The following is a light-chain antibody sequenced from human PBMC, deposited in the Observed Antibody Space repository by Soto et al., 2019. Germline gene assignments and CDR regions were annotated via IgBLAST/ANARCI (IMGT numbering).Light chain of an antibody. V-gene: IGLV2-14*03. CDR1: SSDVGGYDH. Sequence: QSALTQPASVSGSPGQSITISCTGTSSDVGGYDHVSWYQQHPGEAPKLIIYDVSIRPSGVSNRFSGSKSGNTASLAVSGLQAEDEADYYCSSYTSKDTLVFGGGTKLTVL. CDR3: SSYTSKDTLV. J-gene: IGLJ3*02. CDR2: DVS.